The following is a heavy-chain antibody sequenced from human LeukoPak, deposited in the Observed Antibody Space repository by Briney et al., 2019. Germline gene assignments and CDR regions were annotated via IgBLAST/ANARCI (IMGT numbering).Heavy chain of an antibody. CDR1: GASINIHY. Sequence: SETLSLTCSVSGASINIHYWTWIRQPAGKGLEWIGRIYISGSTNYSPSLKSRVTMSVDTSKNQFSLNLISVTAADTAVYYCARALNPLPGTYYFDYWGQGTLVTVSS. V-gene: IGHV4-4*07. J-gene: IGHJ4*02. D-gene: IGHD2-15*01. CDR2: IYISGST. CDR3: ARALNPLPGTYYFDY.